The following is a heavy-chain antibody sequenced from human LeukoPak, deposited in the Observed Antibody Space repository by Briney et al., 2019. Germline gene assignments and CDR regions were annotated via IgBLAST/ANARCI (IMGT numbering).Heavy chain of an antibody. CDR1: GGSISGYY. J-gene: IGHJ4*02. V-gene: IGHV4-59*08. CDR2: MYYSGNT. CDR3: ARGYRPPSSGFDY. Sequence: PSETLSLTCNVSGGSISGYYWNWIRQPPGKGLEWIGYMYYSGNTNYNPSLKSRVTISIDTSRNQFSLNLYSVTASDTALYYCARGYRPPSSGFDYWGQGTPVTVSS. D-gene: IGHD3-22*01.